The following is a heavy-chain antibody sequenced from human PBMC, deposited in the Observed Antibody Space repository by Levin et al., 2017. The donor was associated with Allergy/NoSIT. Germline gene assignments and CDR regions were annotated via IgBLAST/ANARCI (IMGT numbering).Heavy chain of an antibody. V-gene: IGHV3-48*01. D-gene: IGHD3-9*01. Sequence: GGSLRLSCAASGFTFSRYNMNWVRQAPGKGLEWLSYISSSSTTIYYADSVKGRFTISRDNAKDSLYLQMNSLRAEDSAVYYCVKSYDILTGSLDWFDPWGQGTLVTVSS. CDR2: ISSSSTTI. CDR3: VKSYDILTGSLDWFDP. J-gene: IGHJ5*02. CDR1: GFTFSRYN.